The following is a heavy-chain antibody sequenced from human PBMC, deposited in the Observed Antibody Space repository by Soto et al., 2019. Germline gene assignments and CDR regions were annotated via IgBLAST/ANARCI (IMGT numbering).Heavy chain of an antibody. CDR3: AKRRAISNKLFFDH. CDR2: LYWNDDE. V-gene: IGHV2-5*01. D-gene: IGHD4-4*01. J-gene: IGHJ4*02. Sequence: QITLRESGPTLVNPTQTLTLSCTLSGFSINTGGVGVVWIRQPPGKAPEWLALLYWNDDEWYSPSLMYRLSVTKDASENRVVLTMTHLDPTDTGTYYCAKRRAISNKLFFDHWGQGALVTVSS. CDR1: GFSINTGGVG.